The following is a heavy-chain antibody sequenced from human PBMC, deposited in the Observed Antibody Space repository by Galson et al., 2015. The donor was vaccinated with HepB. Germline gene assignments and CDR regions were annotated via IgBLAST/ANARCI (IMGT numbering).Heavy chain of an antibody. Sequence: SLRLSCAASGFTFSSYAMHWVRQAPGKGLEWVAVISYDGSNKYYADSVKGRFTISRDNSKNTLYLQMNSLRAEDTAVYYCARSRQSYGDYGSVWFDPWGQGTLVTVSS. CDR1: GFTFSSYA. D-gene: IGHD4-17*01. CDR3: ARSRQSYGDYGSVWFDP. CDR2: ISYDGSNK. J-gene: IGHJ5*02. V-gene: IGHV3-30-3*01.